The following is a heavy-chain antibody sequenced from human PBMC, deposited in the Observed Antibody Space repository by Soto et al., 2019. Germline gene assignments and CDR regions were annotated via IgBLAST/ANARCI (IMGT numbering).Heavy chain of an antibody. J-gene: IGHJ6*02. D-gene: IGHD2-8*01. V-gene: IGHV1-2*04. CDR2: INPKSGGT. CDR1: GYSFTDYY. Sequence: ASVKVSCKASGYSFTDYYIHWVRQAPGQGLEWLGRINPKSGGTSTAQKFQGWVTMTTDTSISTASMELTRLTSDDTAIYYCARGDSTDCSNGVCSFFYNHDMDVWGQGTTVTVSS. CDR3: ARGDSTDCSNGVCSFFYNHDMDV.